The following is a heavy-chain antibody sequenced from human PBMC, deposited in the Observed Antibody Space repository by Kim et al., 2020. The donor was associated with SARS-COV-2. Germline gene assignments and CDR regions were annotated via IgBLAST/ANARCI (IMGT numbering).Heavy chain of an antibody. V-gene: IGHV4-59*01. D-gene: IGHD3-10*01. CDR2: IFYKGST. J-gene: IGHJ4*02. CDR1: GGSISGFY. CDR3: ARNRWFGESHNFDY. Sequence: SETLSLTCTVSGGSISGFYWSWIRQPPGEGLEWIGYIFYKGSTNYNPSLKSRANISLDTPKNQFSLQLSSVTAADTAVYYCARNRWFGESHNFDYWGQGT.